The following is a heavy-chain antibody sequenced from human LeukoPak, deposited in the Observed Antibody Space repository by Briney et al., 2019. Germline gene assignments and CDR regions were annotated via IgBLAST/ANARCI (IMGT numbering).Heavy chain of an antibody. CDR3: ARVSGWFDP. V-gene: IGHV4-59*01. CDR2: IYYSGST. D-gene: IGHD3-10*01. J-gene: IGHJ5*02. CDR1: GGSISSYY. Sequence: SETLSLTCTVSGGSISSYYWSWIRQPPGKGLEWIGYIYYSGSTNYNPSLKSRVTISVDTSKNQFSLKLSSVTAADTAVYYCARVSGWFDPWGQGTLVTVSS.